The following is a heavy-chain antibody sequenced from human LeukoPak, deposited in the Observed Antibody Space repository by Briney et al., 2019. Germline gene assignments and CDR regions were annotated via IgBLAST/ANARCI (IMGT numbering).Heavy chain of an antibody. CDR1: EFTFDDYA. D-gene: IGHD6-13*01. CDR3: AKDMGYSSSWRLDY. V-gene: IGHV3-9*01. CDR2: ISWNSGNV. J-gene: IGHJ4*02. Sequence: PAGGSLRLSCAASEFTFDDYAMHWVRQAPGKGLEWVSGISWNSGNVGYADSVKGRFTISRDNAKKSLYLQMNSLRAEDTAFYYYAKDMGYSSSWRLDYWGQGTLVTVSS.